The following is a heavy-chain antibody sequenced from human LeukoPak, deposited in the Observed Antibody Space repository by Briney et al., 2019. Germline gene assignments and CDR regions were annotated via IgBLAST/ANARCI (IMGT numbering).Heavy chain of an antibody. Sequence: PSETLSLTCAVYGGSFSGYYWSWIRQPPGKGLEWIGEINHSGSTNYNPSLKSRVTISVDTSKNQFSLKLSSVTAADTAVYYCAREPGSDAAVRNYFDYWGQGTLVTVSS. V-gene: IGHV4-34*01. J-gene: IGHJ4*02. CDR3: AREPGSDAAVRNYFDY. CDR2: INHSGST. CDR1: GGSFSGYY. D-gene: IGHD1-26*01.